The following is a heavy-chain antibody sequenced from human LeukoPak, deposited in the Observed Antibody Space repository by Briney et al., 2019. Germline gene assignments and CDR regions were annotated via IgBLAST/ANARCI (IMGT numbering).Heavy chain of an antibody. D-gene: IGHD3-10*01. J-gene: IGHJ4*02. Sequence: ASVKVSCKASGYTFTGYYMHWVRQAPGQGLEWMGIINPSGGSTSYAQKFQGRVTMTRDTSTSTVYMELSSLRSEDTAVYYCARGDSPITMVRGVISFDSWGQGTLVTVSS. CDR3: ARGDSPITMVRGVISFDS. V-gene: IGHV1-46*01. CDR2: INPSGGST. CDR1: GYTFTGYY.